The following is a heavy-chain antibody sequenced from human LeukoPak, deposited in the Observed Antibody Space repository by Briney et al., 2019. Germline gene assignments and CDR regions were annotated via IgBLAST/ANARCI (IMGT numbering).Heavy chain of an antibody. CDR2: ISGSGDIT. CDR1: AFTFSDYA. V-gene: IGHV3-23*01. Sequence: GGSLRLSCAASAFTFSDYAMSWVRQAPGKGLEWVSAISGSGDITYYADSVKGRFTISRDDSKNTLYLQMNSLRAEDTAVYYCAKPIDGSHAFDIWGQGTMVTVSS. J-gene: IGHJ3*02. D-gene: IGHD5-24*01. CDR3: AKPIDGSHAFDI.